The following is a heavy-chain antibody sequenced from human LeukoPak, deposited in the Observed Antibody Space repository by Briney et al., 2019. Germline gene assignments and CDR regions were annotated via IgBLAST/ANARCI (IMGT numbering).Heavy chain of an antibody. V-gene: IGHV3-21*01. CDR3: ASWLRWQSYHYYGMDV. CDR1: GFTFSSYR. CDR2: ISSSSSYI. J-gene: IGHJ6*02. Sequence: PGGSLTLSCAVSGFTFSSYRMNWVRQATGEGMEWVSSISSSSSYIYYADSVKGRFTISRVNAKNSLYLQMNSLRAEDTAVYYCASWLRWQSYHYYGMDVWGQGTTVTVSS. D-gene: IGHD5-24*01.